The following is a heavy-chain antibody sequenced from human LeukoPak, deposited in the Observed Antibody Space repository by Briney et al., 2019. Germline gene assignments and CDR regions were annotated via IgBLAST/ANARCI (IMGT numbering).Heavy chain of an antibody. CDR1: GGSISSYY. V-gene: IGHV4-4*07. D-gene: IGHD3-16*02. Sequence: SETLSLTCTVSGGSISSYYWSWIPQPAGKGLEWIGRIYTSWSTNYNPSLKSRVTMSVDTSKNQFSLKLSSVTAADTAVYYCARLRYLGGWTYYGMDVWGQGTTVTVSS. CDR3: ARLRYLGGWTYYGMDV. J-gene: IGHJ6*02. CDR2: IYTSWST.